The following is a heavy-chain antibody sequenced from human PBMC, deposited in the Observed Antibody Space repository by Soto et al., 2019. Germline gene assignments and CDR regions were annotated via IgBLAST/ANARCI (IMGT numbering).Heavy chain of an antibody. Sequence: GGSLRLSCAASGFTFSDYYMTWIRQAPGKGLEWVSYITSSGSTIYYADSVKGRFTISRDNAENSLYLQMNGLRDEDTAVYYCARVDPGYSSSSSYYYGMDVWGQGTTVTVSS. CDR1: GFTFSDYY. V-gene: IGHV3-11*04. D-gene: IGHD6-6*01. J-gene: IGHJ6*02. CDR2: ITSSGSTI. CDR3: ARVDPGYSSSSSYYYGMDV.